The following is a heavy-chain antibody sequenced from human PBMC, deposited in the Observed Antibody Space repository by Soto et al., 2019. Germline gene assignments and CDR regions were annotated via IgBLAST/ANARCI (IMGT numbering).Heavy chain of an antibody. J-gene: IGHJ5*02. V-gene: IGHV1-69*01. CDR3: ARGRSSPNFDP. Sequence: QVQLVQSGAEVRKPGSSVKVSCKISGGTFTNYVISWRRQDPGQGLEWMGGPIPIFGAANLAQKLQGRVTITADESTSTVNMELSSLTSEDTAVYYCARGRSSPNFDPWGQGTLVTVSA. D-gene: IGHD6-6*01. CDR1: GGTFTNYV. CDR2: PIPIFGAA.